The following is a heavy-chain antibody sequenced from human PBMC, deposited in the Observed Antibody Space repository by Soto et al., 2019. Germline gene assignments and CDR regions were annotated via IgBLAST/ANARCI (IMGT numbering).Heavy chain of an antibody. CDR1: GDSVSSNSAA. Sequence: PSQTLSLTCAISGDSVSSNSAAWNWIRQSPSRGLEWLGRTYYRSKWYNDYAVSVKSRITISPDTSKNQFSLQLNSVTPEDTAVYYCARESLVVVPAAHYYYYYMDVWGKGTTVTVSS. CDR2: TYYRSKWYN. J-gene: IGHJ6*03. D-gene: IGHD2-2*01. CDR3: ARESLVVVPAAHYYYYYMDV. V-gene: IGHV6-1*01.